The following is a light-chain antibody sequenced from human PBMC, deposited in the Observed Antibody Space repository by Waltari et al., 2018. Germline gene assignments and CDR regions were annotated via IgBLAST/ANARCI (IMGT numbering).Light chain of an antibody. J-gene: IGKJ1*01. CDR1: QGINKD. V-gene: IGKV1-27*01. CDR3: QQDYTIPWT. CDR2: AAS. Sequence: DIQMTQSPSSLSASVGDRVTVTCRATQGINKDLSWYQQKSGKVHTLLIFAASTLQTGVSSRFSGSGSGTDFTLTIRSLQPEDVATYYCQQDYTIPWTFGQGTEVEIK.